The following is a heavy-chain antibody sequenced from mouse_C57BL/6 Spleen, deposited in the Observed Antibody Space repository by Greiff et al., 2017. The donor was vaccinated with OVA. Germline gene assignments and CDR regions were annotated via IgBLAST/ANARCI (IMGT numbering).Heavy chain of an antibody. D-gene: IGHD1-1*01. CDR3: ARQGCYGSSSCFDY. CDR1: GYAFSSSW. CDR2: IYPGDGDT. Sequence: QVQLQQSGPELVKPGASVKISCKASGYAFSSSWMNWVKQRPGKGLEWIGRIYPGDGDTNYNGKFKGKATLTADKSSSTAYMQLSSLTSEDSTVYFCARQGCYGSSSCFDYWGQGTTLTVSS. V-gene: IGHV1-82*01. J-gene: IGHJ2*01.